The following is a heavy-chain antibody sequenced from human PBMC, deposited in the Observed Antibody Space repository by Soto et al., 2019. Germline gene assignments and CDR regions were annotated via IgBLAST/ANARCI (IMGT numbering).Heavy chain of an antibody. V-gene: IGHV3-23*01. CDR1: GFTFSTYA. CDR3: AKQRAGYGSGSDTFYFDF. Sequence: GGSLRLSCSASGFTFSTYAMNWVRQAPGKGLEWVSALSGSGGTTYYADSVRGRFTISRDNSKNTLFLQMSSLRAEDTALYYCAKQRAGYGSGSDTFYFDFWGQGTLVTVSS. J-gene: IGHJ4*02. D-gene: IGHD3-10*01. CDR2: LSGSGGTT.